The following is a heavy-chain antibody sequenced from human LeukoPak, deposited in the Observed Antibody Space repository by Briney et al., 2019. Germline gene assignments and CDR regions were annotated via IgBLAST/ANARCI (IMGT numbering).Heavy chain of an antibody. V-gene: IGHV1-69*04. CDR3: ATDRLGTVTQPFDY. CDR1: GGTFSSYA. D-gene: IGHD4-17*01. Sequence: SVKVSCKASGGTFSSYAISWVRQAPGQGLEWMGRIIPILGIANYAQKFQGRVTMTEDTSTDTAYMELSSLRSEDTAVYYCATDRLGTVTQPFDYWGQGTLVTVSS. J-gene: IGHJ4*02. CDR2: IIPILGIA.